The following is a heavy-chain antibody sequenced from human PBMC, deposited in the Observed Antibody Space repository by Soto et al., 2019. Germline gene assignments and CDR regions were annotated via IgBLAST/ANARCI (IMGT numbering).Heavy chain of an antibody. V-gene: IGHV1-69*18. J-gene: IGHJ4*02. Sequence: QVQLVQSGAEVKKPGSSVKVSCKSSGGTFSTYGINWVRQAPGQGLEWMGMIIPNFGTPTYAQKFRGRVSITADESTSTAYMELSSLTSDDTAFYYCARDGRSSCYDFWGQGTLVTVSS. CDR3: ARDGRSSCYDF. CDR1: GGTFSTYG. CDR2: IIPNFGTP. D-gene: IGHD2-2*01.